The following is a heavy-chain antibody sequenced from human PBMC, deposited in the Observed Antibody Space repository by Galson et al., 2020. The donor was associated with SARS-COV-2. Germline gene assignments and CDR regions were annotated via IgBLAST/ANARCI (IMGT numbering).Heavy chain of an antibody. V-gene: IGHV2-70*01. CDR1: GFSLSTSGMC. J-gene: IGHJ5*02. CDR2: LDWDDDK. CDR3: ARMTVYYYGSGSWFDP. Sequence: SGPTLVKPPQTLTLTCTFSGFSLSTSGMCVSWIRQPPGKALEWLALLDWDDDKYYSTSLKTRLTISKDTSKNQVVLTMTNMDPVDTATYYCARMTVYYYGSGSWFDPWAREPWSPSPQ. D-gene: IGHD3-10*01.